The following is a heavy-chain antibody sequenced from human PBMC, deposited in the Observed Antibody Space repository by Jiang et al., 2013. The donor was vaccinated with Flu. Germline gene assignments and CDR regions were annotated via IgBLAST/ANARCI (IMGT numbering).Heavy chain of an antibody. CDR2: TYYRSKWYN. V-gene: IGHV6-1*01. CDR3: ARDTGPIRTMVRGVIIDYYYYYGMDV. D-gene: IGHD3-10*01. Sequence: SQTLSLTCAISGDSVSSNSAAWNWIRQSPSRGLEWLGRTYYRSKWYNDYAVSVKSRITINPDTSKNQFSLQLNSVTPEDTAVYYCARDTGPIRTMVRGVIIDYYYYYGMDVWGQGTTVTVS. CDR1: GDSVSSNSAA. J-gene: IGHJ6*02.